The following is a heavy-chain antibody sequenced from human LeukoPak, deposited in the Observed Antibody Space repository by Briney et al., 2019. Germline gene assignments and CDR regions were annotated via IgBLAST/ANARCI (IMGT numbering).Heavy chain of an antibody. V-gene: IGHV3-15*01. J-gene: IGHJ1*01. Sequence: TGGSLRLSCAASGFIFTDAWMRWVRQTPGKGLEWVGRIKTTLDGGTTDYAAPVKGRFSISRHDSNNTVHLQMDSLKTEDTAVYYCTTSGTPFQLWGQGALVTVSS. CDR2: IKTTLDGGTT. CDR1: GFIFTDAW. D-gene: IGHD3-10*01. CDR3: TTSGTPFQL.